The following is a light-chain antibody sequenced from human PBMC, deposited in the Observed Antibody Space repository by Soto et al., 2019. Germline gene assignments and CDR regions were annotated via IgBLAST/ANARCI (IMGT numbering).Light chain of an antibody. V-gene: IGLV4-69*01. J-gene: IGLJ2*01. CDR3: QTWVTGIVV. CDR2: LNIDGSH. CDR1: SGHSSYA. Sequence: QLVLTQSPSASASLGASVKLTCTLSSGHSSYAIAWHQQQPEKGPRYLMNLNIDGSHSKGDGIPDRFSGSSSGAERYLTNSSLQSEDEADYYCQTWVTGIVVFGGGTKVTVL.